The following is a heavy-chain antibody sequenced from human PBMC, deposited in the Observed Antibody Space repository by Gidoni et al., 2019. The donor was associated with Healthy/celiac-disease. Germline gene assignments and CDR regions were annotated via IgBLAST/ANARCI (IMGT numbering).Heavy chain of an antibody. V-gene: IGHV4-34*01. CDR1: GGSFSGYY. Sequence: QVQLQQWGAGLLKPSETLSLTCAVYGGSFSGYYWSWIRQPPGKGLEWIGEINHSGSTNYNPSLKSRVTISVDTSKNQFSLKLSSVTAADTAVYYCARDRRSSSWSYYYYGMDVWGQGTTVTVSS. D-gene: IGHD6-13*01. CDR3: ARDRRSSSWSYYYYGMDV. CDR2: INHSGST. J-gene: IGHJ6*02.